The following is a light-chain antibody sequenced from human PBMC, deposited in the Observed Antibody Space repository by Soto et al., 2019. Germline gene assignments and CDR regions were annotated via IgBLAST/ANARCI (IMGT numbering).Light chain of an antibody. J-gene: IGKJ5*01. V-gene: IGKV3-11*01. CDR1: QSISRY. CDR2: DAS. Sequence: MVLTQSPGTLSLSPGERTTLSCRASQSISRYLAWYQQKPGQAPRLLIYDASNRATGIPARFSGSGSGTDFTLTISSLESEDFAVYYCQQRSNFITFGQGTRLEI. CDR3: QQRSNFIT.